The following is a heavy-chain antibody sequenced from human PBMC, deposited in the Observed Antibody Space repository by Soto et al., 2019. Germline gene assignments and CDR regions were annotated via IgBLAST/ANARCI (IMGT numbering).Heavy chain of an antibody. V-gene: IGHV4-30-2*01. Sequence: KTSETLSLTCAVSGGSISSGGYSWSWIRQPPGKGLEWIGYIYHSGSTYYNPSLKSRVTISVDRSKNQFSLKLSSVTAADTAVYYCASYYDFWSGNWFDTWGQGTLVTVSS. CDR1: GGSISSGGYS. J-gene: IGHJ5*02. CDR2: IYHSGST. D-gene: IGHD3-3*01. CDR3: ASYYDFWSGNWFDT.